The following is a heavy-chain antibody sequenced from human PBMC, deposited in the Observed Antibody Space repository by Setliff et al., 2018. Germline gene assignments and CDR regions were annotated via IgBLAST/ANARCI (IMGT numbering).Heavy chain of an antibody. J-gene: IGHJ4*02. Sequence: SETLSLTCTVFGGSISTNTYFWGWIRQSPGKGLEWIGNTYYSGDAYYNPSLKSRVTISVDTSRNQFSLKLSSVTAADTAVFYCARLSGYYFDYWGQGTPVTVSS. CDR3: ARLSGYYFDY. CDR2: TYYSGDA. D-gene: IGHD3-22*01. V-gene: IGHV4-39*01. CDR1: GGSISTNTYF.